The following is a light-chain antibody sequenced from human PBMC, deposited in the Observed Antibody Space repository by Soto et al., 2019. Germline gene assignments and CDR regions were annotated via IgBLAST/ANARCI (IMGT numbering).Light chain of an antibody. J-gene: IGKJ4*01. CDR1: QGISNY. CDR3: QTYNSAARALT. CDR2: AAS. Sequence: DSQMTPAASALSKSIGDRVTITCRASQGISNYLAWYQQKPGKVPKLLIYAASTLQSGVPSRFSGSGSGTDFTLTISSLLPEDVATYYCQTYNSAARALTFGGGTKVDIK. V-gene: IGKV1-27*01.